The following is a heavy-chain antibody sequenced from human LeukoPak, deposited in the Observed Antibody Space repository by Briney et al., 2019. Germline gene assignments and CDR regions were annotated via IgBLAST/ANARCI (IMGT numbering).Heavy chain of an antibody. CDR1: GYTFTNYG. D-gene: IGHD4-23*01. Sequence: ASVKVSCKAFGYTFTNYGISWVRQAPGQGLEWMGWISAYNGYTDYAQKLQFRVTMTTDTSTSTAYMELRSLRSDDTAVYYCARDKAVTTEVTQHFQHWGQGTLVTVSS. CDR3: ARDKAVTTEVTQHFQH. J-gene: IGHJ1*01. CDR2: ISAYNGYT. V-gene: IGHV1-18*01.